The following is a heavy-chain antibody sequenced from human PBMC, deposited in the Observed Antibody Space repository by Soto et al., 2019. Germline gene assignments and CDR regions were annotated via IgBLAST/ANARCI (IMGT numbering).Heavy chain of an antibody. CDR1: GFSFSTYG. CDR2: IWFDGSNK. J-gene: IGHJ4*02. CDR3: ARDNSDSGGYYYFDY. V-gene: IGHV3-33*01. D-gene: IGHD3-22*01. Sequence: PGGSLRLSCAASGFSFSTYGMHWVRQAPGKGLECVAAIWFDGSNKQYADSVKGRFTISRDNSKNTLYLQMNSLIVEDTAVYYCARDNSDSGGYYYFDYWGQGTLVTVSS.